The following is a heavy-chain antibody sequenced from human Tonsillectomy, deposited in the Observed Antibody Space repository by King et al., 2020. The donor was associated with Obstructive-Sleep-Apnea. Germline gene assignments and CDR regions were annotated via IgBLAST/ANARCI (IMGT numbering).Heavy chain of an antibody. CDR1: GFTFGNYA. J-gene: IGHJ4*02. CDR3: AKDRYSDNSGYYFDY. Sequence: VQLVESGGGLVQPGRSLRLSCAASGFTFGNYAMHWVRQAPGKGLEWVSGISWNNGGIGYADSVKGRFTISRDNAKNSLYLQMNSLRAEDTAFYYCAKDRYSDNSGYYFDYWGQGTLVAVSS. CDR2: ISWNNGGI. D-gene: IGHD3-22*01. V-gene: IGHV3-9*01.